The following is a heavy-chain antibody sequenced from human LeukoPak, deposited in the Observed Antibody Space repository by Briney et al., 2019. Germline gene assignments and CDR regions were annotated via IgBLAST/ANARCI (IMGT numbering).Heavy chain of an antibody. D-gene: IGHD3-10*01. V-gene: IGHV1-58*02. Sequence: GASVKVSCKASGFTFTTSAMQWVRPARGQRPEWIGWIVVGSGNTNYAQKFQDRVTITRDKSIGTAYMELSRLRSDDTAVYYCARGGIFDYWGQGTLVNVSS. CDR1: GFTFTTSA. CDR3: ARGGIFDY. CDR2: IVVGSGNT. J-gene: IGHJ4*02.